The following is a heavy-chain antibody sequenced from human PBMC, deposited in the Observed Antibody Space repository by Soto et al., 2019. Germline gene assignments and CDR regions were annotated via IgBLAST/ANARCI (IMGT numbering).Heavy chain of an antibody. Sequence: EVQFLESGGGLVQPGGSLRLSCAASGFSFISYAMSWFRQAPGKGLEWVSSISTSGDSTNYADSVKGRVTISRDNSKYPQYLQINRLRAEDTAVYYCAKSNIMAVWGKGTTVSFSS. CDR2: ISTSGDST. CDR1: GFSFISYA. CDR3: AKSNIMAV. V-gene: IGHV3-23*01. J-gene: IGHJ6*03.